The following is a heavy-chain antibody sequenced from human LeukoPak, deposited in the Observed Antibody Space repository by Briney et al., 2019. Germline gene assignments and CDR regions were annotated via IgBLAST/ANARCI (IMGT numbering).Heavy chain of an antibody. J-gene: IGHJ4*02. Sequence: SETLSLTCTVSADSLSSGGHYWAWIRQFPGKGLESIGFIHHSGRSRHNPSLKDRVAISVDTSRKQFALKLSSVTAADTAMYYCARGGNRFGGFYYDYWGQGIQVIVSS. CDR2: IHHSGRS. D-gene: IGHD3-10*01. CDR1: ADSLSSGGHY. CDR3: ARGGNRFGGFYYDY. V-gene: IGHV4-31*03.